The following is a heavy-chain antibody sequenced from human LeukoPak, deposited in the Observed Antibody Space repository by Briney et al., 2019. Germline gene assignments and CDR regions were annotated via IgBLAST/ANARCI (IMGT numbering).Heavy chain of an antibody. Sequence: ASVKVSCKASGYTFTGYYMHWVRQAPGQGLEWMGWINPNSGGTNYAQKFQGRVTMTRDASISTAYMELSRLRSDDTAVYYCARVCYDFWSGYYSTLDYWGQGTLVTVSS. CDR3: ARVCYDFWSGYYSTLDY. CDR2: INPNSGGT. D-gene: IGHD3-3*01. J-gene: IGHJ4*02. V-gene: IGHV1-2*02. CDR1: GYTFTGYY.